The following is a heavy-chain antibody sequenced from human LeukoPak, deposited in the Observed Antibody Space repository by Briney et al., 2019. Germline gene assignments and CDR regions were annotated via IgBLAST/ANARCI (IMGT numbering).Heavy chain of an antibody. CDR1: GFTFNNYG. Sequence: GGTLRLSCAASGFTFNNYGMSWVRQAPGKGLEWVSGISGRGASKYYADSVKGRFTISRDNSKNTLYLQMNSLRAEDTAVYYCAKGVVVAPDVTPFDYWGQGTLVTVSS. J-gene: IGHJ4*02. CDR2: ISGRGASK. V-gene: IGHV3-23*01. CDR3: AKGVVVAPDVTPFDY. D-gene: IGHD2-2*01.